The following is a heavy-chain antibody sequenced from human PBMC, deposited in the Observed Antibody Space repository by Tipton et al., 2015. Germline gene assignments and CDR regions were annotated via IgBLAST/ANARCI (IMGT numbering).Heavy chain of an antibody. J-gene: IGHJ5*02. CDR2: IYHSGST. CDR3: ARGHSAGSYYSCWFDP. V-gene: IGHV4-39*07. CDR1: GGSVSSDSYY. D-gene: IGHD2-15*01. Sequence: GLVKPSETLSLTCTVSGGSVSSDSYYWNWIRQPPGKGLEWIGSIYHSGSTYYNSSLKSRVTISVDTPKNQFSLKLSSVTAADTAVYYCARGHSAGSYYSCWFDPWGQGTLVTVSS.